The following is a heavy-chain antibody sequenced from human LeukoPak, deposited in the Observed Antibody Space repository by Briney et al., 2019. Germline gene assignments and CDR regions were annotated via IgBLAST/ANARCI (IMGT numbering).Heavy chain of an antibody. CDR3: ARVYSSNWSQTYYFDY. CDR1: GGSISNSIYY. V-gene: IGHV4-39*07. Sequence: SETLSLTCTVSGGSISNSIYYWGWIRQPPGKGLEWIGSIHYSGSTYYNSSLKSRVTISSDMPKNQFSLKLSSVTAADTAVYYCARVYSSNWSQTYYFDYWGQGTLVTVSS. CDR2: IHYSGST. D-gene: IGHD6-13*01. J-gene: IGHJ4*02.